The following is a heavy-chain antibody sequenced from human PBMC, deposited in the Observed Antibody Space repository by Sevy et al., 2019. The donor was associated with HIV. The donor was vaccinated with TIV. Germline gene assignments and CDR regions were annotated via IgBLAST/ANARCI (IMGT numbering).Heavy chain of an antibody. Sequence: SETLSLTCTVSGGSISSSSYYWGWIRQPPGKGLEWIGSIYYSGSTYYNPSLKSRVTISVDTSKNQFSLKLSSVTAADTAVYYCASRSWGRYYFDYWGQGTLVTVSS. CDR2: IYYSGST. J-gene: IGHJ4*02. CDR1: GGSISSSSYY. CDR3: ASRSWGRYYFDY. D-gene: IGHD1-26*01. V-gene: IGHV4-39*01.